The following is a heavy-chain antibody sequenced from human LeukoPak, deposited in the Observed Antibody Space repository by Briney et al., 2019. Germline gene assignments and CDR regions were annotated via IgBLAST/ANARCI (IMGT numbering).Heavy chain of an antibody. Sequence: GGSLRLSCAASGFTFSSYAMSWVRQAPGKGLAWVSAISGSGSSTYYADSVKGRFTISRDNSKNTLYLQMNSLRAEDTAVYYCAKPSLIVGATVGFDYWGQGTLVTVSS. D-gene: IGHD1-26*01. V-gene: IGHV3-23*01. J-gene: IGHJ4*02. CDR2: ISGSGSST. CDR3: AKPSLIVGATVGFDY. CDR1: GFTFSSYA.